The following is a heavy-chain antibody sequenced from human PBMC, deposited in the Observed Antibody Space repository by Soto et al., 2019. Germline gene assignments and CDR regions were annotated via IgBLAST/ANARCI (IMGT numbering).Heavy chain of an antibody. Sequence: SVKVSCKASGGTFSSYAISWVRQAPGQGLEWMGGIIPIFGTANYAQKFQGRVTITADESTSTAYMELSSLRSEDTAVYYCARRSNYYDSSGYYDWFDPWGQGTLVTVSS. CDR1: GGTFSSYA. J-gene: IGHJ5*02. CDR3: ARRSNYYDSSGYYDWFDP. CDR2: IIPIFGTA. D-gene: IGHD3-22*01. V-gene: IGHV1-69*13.